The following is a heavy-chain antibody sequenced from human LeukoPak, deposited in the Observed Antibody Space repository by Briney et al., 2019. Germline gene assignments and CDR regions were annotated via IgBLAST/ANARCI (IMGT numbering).Heavy chain of an antibody. CDR3: ARAEIGSYYFDY. D-gene: IGHD1-26*01. V-gene: IGHV3-74*01. CDR1: GFTFSSYW. CDR2: INSDGSST. Sequence: PGGSLRLSCAASGFTFSSYWMHWVRQAPGKGLVWVSRINSDGSSTSYADSVKGRFTISRDNAKNTLYLQMNSLRAEDTAVYYCARAEIGSYYFDYWGQGNLVTVSS. J-gene: IGHJ4*02.